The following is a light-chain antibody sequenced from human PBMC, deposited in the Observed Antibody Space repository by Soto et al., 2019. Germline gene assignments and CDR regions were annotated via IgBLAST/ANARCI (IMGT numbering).Light chain of an antibody. J-gene: IGKJ5*01. CDR1: LRISSW. CDR3: PQYNSYPIT. Sequence: DIQMTQSPSTMSASVGDRVTITCRASLRISSWLDWYQQKPGKEPKSLSYKAPSLESAVPSRFSGSGSGTEFSLTISSLQPDDFATYCSPQYNSYPITFGPGTRLEI. V-gene: IGKV1-5*03. CDR2: KAP.